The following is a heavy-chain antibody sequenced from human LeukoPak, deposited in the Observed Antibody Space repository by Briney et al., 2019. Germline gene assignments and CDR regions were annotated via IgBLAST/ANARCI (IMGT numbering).Heavy chain of an antibody. D-gene: IGHD3-10*01. J-gene: IGHJ4*02. CDR1: GYSFASYW. CDR2: IYPGDSDT. CDR3: ARQGSYFDY. Sequence: GESLKISCQGSGYSFASYWIGWVRQMPGKGLDWMGIIYPGDSDTRYSPSFQGQVTISADKSINTAYLQWSSLKASDTAMYSCARQGSYFDYWGQGTLVTVSS. V-gene: IGHV5-51*01.